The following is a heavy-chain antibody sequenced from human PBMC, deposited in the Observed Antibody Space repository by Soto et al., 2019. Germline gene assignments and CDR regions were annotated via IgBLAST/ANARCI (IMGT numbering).Heavy chain of an antibody. Sequence: QVQLVESGGGGVQPGRSLRLSCAASGFTFSSYGMHWVRQAPGKGLEWVAVIWYDGSNKYYADSVKGRFTISRDNSKNTLYLQMNSLRAEDTAVYYCARCLGDYYYGMDVWGQGTTVTVSS. D-gene: IGHD3-16*01. V-gene: IGHV3-33*01. CDR1: GFTFSSYG. CDR2: IWYDGSNK. J-gene: IGHJ6*02. CDR3: ARCLGDYYYGMDV.